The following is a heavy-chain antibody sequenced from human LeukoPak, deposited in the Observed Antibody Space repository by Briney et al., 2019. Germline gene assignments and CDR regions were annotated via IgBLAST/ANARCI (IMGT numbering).Heavy chain of an antibody. CDR2: ITSSSSYI. CDR3: ARHRVRGGDAFDI. J-gene: IGHJ3*02. Sequence: PGGSLRLSCAASGFTFSSYSMNWVRQAPGKGLEWVSSITSSSSYIYYADSVKGRFTISRDDAKNSLYLQMNSLRAEDTAVYYCARHRVRGGDAFDIWGQGTMVTVSS. CDR1: GFTFSSYS. D-gene: IGHD3-10*01. V-gene: IGHV3-21*01.